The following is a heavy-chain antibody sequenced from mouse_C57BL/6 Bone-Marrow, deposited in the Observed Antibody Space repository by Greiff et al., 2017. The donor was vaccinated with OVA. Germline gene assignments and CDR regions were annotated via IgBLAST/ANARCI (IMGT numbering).Heavy chain of an antibody. CDR1: GYTFTSYW. D-gene: IGHD1-1*01. V-gene: IGHV1-55*01. CDR3: ARWGYGSSGYAMDY. CDR2: IYPGSGRT. J-gene: IGHJ4*01. Sequence: QVQLQQPGAELVKPGASVKMSCKASGYTFTSYWLTWVQQRPGQGLEWIGDIYPGSGRTNYNEKFKSKATLTVDTSSSTAYMQLRSRTSEDSVVYYCARWGYGSSGYAMDYGGQGTSVTVSS.